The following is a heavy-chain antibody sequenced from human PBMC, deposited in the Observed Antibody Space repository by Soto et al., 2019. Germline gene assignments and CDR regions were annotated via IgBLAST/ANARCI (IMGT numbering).Heavy chain of an antibody. V-gene: IGHV1-69*06. CDR1: GGTFSSYA. Sequence: QVQLVQSGAEVKKPGSSVKVSCKASGGTFSSYAIGWVRQAPGQGLEWMGGIIPIFGTANYAQKFQGRVTMATDTSTSTAYMELRSLRSDDTAVYYCARERGYDSSGYYSEYFQHWGQGTLVTVSS. J-gene: IGHJ1*01. CDR3: ARERGYDSSGYYSEYFQH. D-gene: IGHD3-22*01. CDR2: IIPIFGTA.